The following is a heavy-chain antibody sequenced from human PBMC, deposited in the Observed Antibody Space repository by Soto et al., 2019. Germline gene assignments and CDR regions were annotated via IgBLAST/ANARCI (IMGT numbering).Heavy chain of an antibody. V-gene: IGHV4-34*01. CDR2: INHSGST. J-gene: IGHJ5*02. CDR1: GGSFSGYY. Sequence: QVQLQQWGAGLLKPSETLSLTCAVYGGSFSGYYWSWIRQPPGKGLEWIGQINHSGSTNQNPSLKSRVTMSVDASKHQFSLKLSSVTAADTAMYYCARTSRFDPWGQGTLVTVSS. D-gene: IGHD6-6*01. CDR3: ARTSRFDP.